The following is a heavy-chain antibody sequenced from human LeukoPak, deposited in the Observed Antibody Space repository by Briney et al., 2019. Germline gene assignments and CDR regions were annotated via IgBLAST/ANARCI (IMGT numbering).Heavy chain of an antibody. V-gene: IGHV3-21*04. CDR1: GFTFSSYS. Sequence: GGSLRLSCAASGFTFSSYSMNWVRQAPGKGLEWVSSISSSSSYIYYADSVKGRFTISRDNAKNSLSLQMNSLRAGDTAVYYCARENTGGRIAELDYWGQGILVTVSS. D-gene: IGHD1-14*01. J-gene: IGHJ4*02. CDR2: ISSSSSYI. CDR3: ARENTGGRIAELDY.